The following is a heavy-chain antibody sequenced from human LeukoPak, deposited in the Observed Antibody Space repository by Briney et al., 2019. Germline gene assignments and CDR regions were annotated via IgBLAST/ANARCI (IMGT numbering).Heavy chain of an antibody. D-gene: IGHD3-10*01. CDR3: ARVMVRGVFDY. Sequence: SETLSLTCAVYGGSFSGYYWSWIRQPPGKGLEWIGEINHNGSTNYNPSLKSRVTISVDTSKSQFSLKLSSVTAADTAVYYCARVMVRGVFDYWGQGTLVTVSS. CDR1: GGSFSGYY. J-gene: IGHJ4*02. CDR2: INHNGST. V-gene: IGHV4-34*01.